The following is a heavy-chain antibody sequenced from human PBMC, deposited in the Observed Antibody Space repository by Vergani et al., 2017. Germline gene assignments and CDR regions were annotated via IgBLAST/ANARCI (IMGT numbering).Heavy chain of an antibody. V-gene: IGHV4-39*01. J-gene: IGHJ2*01. Sequence: QMQLQESGPGLVKPSETLSLTCTVSGDSIISRSYYWGWIRQPPVKGLEWIGSIYNSGNGDSSSSLKSRVTISADTSKNQFSLRLTSVTAADTAVYYCASGKYYSGSTSHFHGRYFDVWGRGTLVTVPS. CDR3: ASGKYYSGSTSHFHGRYFDV. CDR2: IYNSGNG. CDR1: GDSIISRSYY. D-gene: IGHD3-10*01.